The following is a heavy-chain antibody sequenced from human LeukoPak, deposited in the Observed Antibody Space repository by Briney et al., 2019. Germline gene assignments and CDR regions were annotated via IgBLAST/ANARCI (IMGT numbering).Heavy chain of an antibody. CDR1: GGSISSYY. V-gene: IGHV4-59*08. CDR2: IYYSGST. D-gene: IGHD5-18*01. J-gene: IGHJ4*02. Sequence: PSETLSLTCTVSGGSISSYYWSGIRQPPGKGLEWIGYIYYSGSTNYNPSLKSRVTVSVDTSKNQFSLKLSSVTAADTAVYYCARHMGLGYSYGYPDFDYWGQGTLVTVSS. CDR3: ARHMGLGYSYGYPDFDY.